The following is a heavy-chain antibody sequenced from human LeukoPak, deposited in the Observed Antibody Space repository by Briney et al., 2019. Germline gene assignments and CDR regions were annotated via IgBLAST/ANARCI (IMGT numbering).Heavy chain of an antibody. Sequence: ASVKVSCKASGYTFTGYYMHWVRQAPGQGLEWMGWINPNSGGTNYAQKFQGRVTMTRDTSISTAYMELSRLRSDDTAVYFCARSAENCNNGVCFTDYYMDVWGKGTTVTVSS. CDR2: INPNSGGT. CDR1: GYTFTGYY. CDR3: ARSAENCNNGVCFTDYYMDV. D-gene: IGHD2-8*01. J-gene: IGHJ6*03. V-gene: IGHV1-2*02.